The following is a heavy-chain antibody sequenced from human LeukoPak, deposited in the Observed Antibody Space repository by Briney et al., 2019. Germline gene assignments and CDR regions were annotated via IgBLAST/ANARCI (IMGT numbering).Heavy chain of an antibody. J-gene: IGHJ4*02. CDR2: IYHSGST. V-gene: IGHV4-39*07. CDR3: ASERSSFDF. Sequence: PSETLSLTCTVSGGSISSSSYYWGWVRQPPGKGLEWIGEIYHSGSTNYNPSLKSRVTISVDKSKNQFSLKLSSVTAADTAVYYCASERSSFDFWGQGTLVTVSS. CDR1: GGSISSSSYY. D-gene: IGHD6-13*01.